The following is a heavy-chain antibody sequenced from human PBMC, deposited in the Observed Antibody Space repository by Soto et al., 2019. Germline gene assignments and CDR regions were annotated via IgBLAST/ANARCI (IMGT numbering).Heavy chain of an antibody. CDR2: IDGAGWNT. D-gene: IGHD2-2*01. CDR1: GFTFGTYF. V-gene: IGHV3-23*01. CDR3: AAYADGSYRTRYDY. J-gene: IGHJ4*02. Sequence: EVQLLESGGGLVQPGGSLKLSCAASGFTFGTYFMPWVRRAPGKGLEWVSPIDGAGWNTSSAASVRGRFTIFGDNARATLYLQIHSLGVDAAATYYSAAYADGSYRTRYDYWGQGTVVTVSS.